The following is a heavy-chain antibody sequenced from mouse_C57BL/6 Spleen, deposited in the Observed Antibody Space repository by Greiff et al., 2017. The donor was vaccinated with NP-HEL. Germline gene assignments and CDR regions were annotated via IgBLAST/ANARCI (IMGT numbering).Heavy chain of an antibody. Sequence: EVQLQQSGPELVKPGASVKISCKASGYTFTDYYMNWVKQSHGKSLEWIGDINPNNGGTSYNQKFKGKATLTVDKSSSTAYMELRSLTSEDSAVYYCARGSFMDYWGQGTSVTVSS. CDR3: ARGSFMDY. J-gene: IGHJ4*01. CDR1: GYTFTDYY. CDR2: INPNNGGT. V-gene: IGHV1-26*01.